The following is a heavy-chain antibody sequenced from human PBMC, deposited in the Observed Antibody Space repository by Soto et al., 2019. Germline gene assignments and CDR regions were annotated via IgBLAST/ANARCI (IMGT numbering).Heavy chain of an antibody. Sequence: EVQLVESGGGLAKPGGSLGLSCVASGITFKNTWMSWVRQTPGTGLEWLGRIKSKADGGTTEYAAPVRGRFTISSDDSQNTLFLQMNSLKTEDTAVYYCTTGKWFGELPRAASYYWGQGTLVTVSS. D-gene: IGHD3-10*01. J-gene: IGHJ4*02. CDR2: IKSKADGGTT. CDR1: GITFKNTW. V-gene: IGHV3-15*01. CDR3: TTGKWFGELPRAASYY.